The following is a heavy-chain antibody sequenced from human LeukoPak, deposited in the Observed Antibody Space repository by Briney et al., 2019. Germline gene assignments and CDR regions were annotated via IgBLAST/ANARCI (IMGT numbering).Heavy chain of an antibody. J-gene: IGHJ6*03. Sequence: NPSETLSLTCAVYGGSFSGYYWSWIRQPPGKGLEWIGEINHSGSTNCNPSLKSRVTISVDTSKNQFSLKLSSVTAADTAVYYCARLYSHRHVIYYYMDVWGKGTTVTISS. D-gene: IGHD3-16*02. CDR3: ARLYSHRHVIYYYMDV. CDR1: GGSFSGYY. CDR2: INHSGST. V-gene: IGHV4-34*01.